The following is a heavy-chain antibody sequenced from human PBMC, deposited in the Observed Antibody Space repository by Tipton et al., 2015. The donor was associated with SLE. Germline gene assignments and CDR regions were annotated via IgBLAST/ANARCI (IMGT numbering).Heavy chain of an antibody. V-gene: IGHV3-21*01. J-gene: IGHJ6*03. CDR3: ARGSFYYCYYMDV. Sequence: SLRLSCAASGLVFHSYCLTWVRQAPGKGLEWVASISTTSSDISYADSVKGRFTISRDNAKNSLYLQMNSLRAEDTAVYYCARGSFYYCYYMDVWGKGTTVTVSS. CDR2: ISTTSSDI. CDR1: GLVFHSYC.